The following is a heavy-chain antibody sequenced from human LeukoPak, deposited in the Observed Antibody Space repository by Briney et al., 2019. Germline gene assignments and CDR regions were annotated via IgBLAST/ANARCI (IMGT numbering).Heavy chain of an antibody. J-gene: IGHJ4*02. Sequence: ASVKVSCKVSGYTLTELSMHWVRQAPGKGLEWMGGFDPEDGETIYAQKFQGRVTMTSDTSTSTVYMELRSLRSEDTALYFCARERGELHRELDSWGQGTLVTVSS. CDR2: FDPEDGET. CDR1: GYTLTELS. CDR3: ARERGELHRELDS. V-gene: IGHV1-24*01. D-gene: IGHD1-26*01.